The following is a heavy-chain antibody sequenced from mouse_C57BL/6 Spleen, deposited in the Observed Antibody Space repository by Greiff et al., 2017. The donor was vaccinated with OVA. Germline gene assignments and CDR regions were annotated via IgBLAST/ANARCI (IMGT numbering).Heavy chain of an antibody. J-gene: IGHJ3*01. CDR2: ISSGGDYI. Sequence: EVKVVESGEGLVKPGGSLKLSCAASGFTFSSYAMSWVRQTPEKRLEWVAYISSGGDYIYYADTVKGRFTISRDNARNTLYLQMSSLKSEDTAMYYCTRDRTGTRFADWGQGTLVTVSA. CDR1: GFTFSSYA. V-gene: IGHV5-9-1*02. CDR3: TRDRTGTRFAD. D-gene: IGHD4-1*01.